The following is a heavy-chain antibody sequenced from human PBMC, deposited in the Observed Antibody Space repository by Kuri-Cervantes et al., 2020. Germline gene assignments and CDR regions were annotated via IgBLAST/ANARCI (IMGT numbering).Heavy chain of an antibody. Sequence: GESLKISCAASGFTFSSYWMSWVRQAPGKGLEWVANIKQDGSEKYYVDSVKGRFTISRDNSKNTLYVQMNSLGAEDTAVYYCARGLLWFGELFLPQFDYWGQGTLVTVSS. CDR2: IKQDGSEK. CDR3: ARGLLWFGELFLPQFDY. J-gene: IGHJ4*02. V-gene: IGHV3-7*01. D-gene: IGHD3-10*01. CDR1: GFTFSSYW.